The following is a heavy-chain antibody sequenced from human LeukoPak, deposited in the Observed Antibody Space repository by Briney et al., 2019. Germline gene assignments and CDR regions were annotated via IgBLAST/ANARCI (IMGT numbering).Heavy chain of an antibody. CDR1: GFTFSDYF. Sequence: AGSLRLSCAASGFTFSDYFMSWIRHAPGPGMERVSYISSNYTTNFYANAVLSRLTVSRDNTKTSLYLQMKSLRTEDTAFYYCEKGNDPVISVAGNSWENWFDSWGQGTLVTVSS. V-gene: IGHV3-11*01. J-gene: IGHJ5*01. CDR2: ISSNYTTN. D-gene: IGHD6-19*01. CDR3: EKGNDPVISVAGNSWENWFDS.